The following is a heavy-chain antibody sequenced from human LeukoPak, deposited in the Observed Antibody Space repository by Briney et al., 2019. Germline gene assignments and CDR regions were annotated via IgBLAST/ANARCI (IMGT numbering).Heavy chain of an antibody. D-gene: IGHD3-22*01. CDR1: GFTFSSYA. J-gene: IGHJ4*02. V-gene: IGHV3-21*01. Sequence: GGSLRLSCAASGFTFSSYAMHWVRQAPGKGLEWVSSISSSSSYIYYADSVKGRFTISRDNAKNSLYLQMNSLRAEDTAVYYCARMYYDSSGYSYIDYWGQGTLVTVSS. CDR2: ISSSSSYI. CDR3: ARMYYDSSGYSYIDY.